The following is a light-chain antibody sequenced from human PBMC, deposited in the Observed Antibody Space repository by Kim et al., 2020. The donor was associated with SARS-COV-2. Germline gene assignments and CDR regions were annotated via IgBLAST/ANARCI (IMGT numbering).Light chain of an antibody. CDR3: QQYGSS. CDR1: QRIVFRY. V-gene: IGKV3-20*01. Sequence: LSLSPGERAIGVCRASQRIVFRYLGWYQQKGGQAPRLLIYGASTRATGIPDRFRGSGSGTDFTLNISRLEPEDYAVYYCQQYGSSFGGGTKVDIK. J-gene: IGKJ4*01. CDR2: GAS.